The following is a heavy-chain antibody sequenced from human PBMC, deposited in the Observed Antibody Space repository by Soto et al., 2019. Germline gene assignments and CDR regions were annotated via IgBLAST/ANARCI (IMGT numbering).Heavy chain of an antibody. CDR2: ISTSSSI. D-gene: IGHD2-15*01. CDR1: GVTLSIFS. J-gene: IGHJ2*01. CDR3: AREAAATLWYFDL. V-gene: IGHV3-48*02. Sequence: GGSLCLSSPSSGVTLSIFSMRWVRQAPGKGLEWVSYISTSSSIYYADSVKGRFTISRDNAKNSLYLQVNSLTDEDTAVYYCAREAAATLWYFDLWGRGTVVTVPS.